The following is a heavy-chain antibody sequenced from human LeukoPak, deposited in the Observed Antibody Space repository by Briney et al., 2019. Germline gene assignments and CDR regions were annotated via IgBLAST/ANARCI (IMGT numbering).Heavy chain of an antibody. Sequence: GGSLRLSCAASGFTFSSYAMSWVRQAPGKGLEWVSSLSGSGGSTVYADSVKGRFTISRDNSKNTLFLQMNSLRAEDTAVYYCAKQSGCSYASGYYFDFWGQGTLVTVSS. CDR2: LSGSGGST. CDR1: GFTFSSYA. CDR3: AKQSGCSYASGYYFDF. D-gene: IGHD5-18*01. J-gene: IGHJ4*02. V-gene: IGHV3-23*01.